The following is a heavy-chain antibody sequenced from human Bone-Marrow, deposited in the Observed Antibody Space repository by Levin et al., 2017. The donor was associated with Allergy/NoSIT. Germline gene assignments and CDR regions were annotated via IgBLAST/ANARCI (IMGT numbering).Heavy chain of an antibody. CDR2: IRSDGVNT. Sequence: GGSLRLSCVASGFTLSNYAMSWVRQAPGKGLEWVSEIRSDGVNTYYADSVRGRFTISRDNSKNALFLQMNSLRAGDTAVYYCAKGTVTVAGDFDYWGQGTLVTVSS. V-gene: IGHV3-23*01. J-gene: IGHJ4*02. CDR3: AKGTVTVAGDFDY. CDR1: GFTLSNYA. D-gene: IGHD6-19*01.